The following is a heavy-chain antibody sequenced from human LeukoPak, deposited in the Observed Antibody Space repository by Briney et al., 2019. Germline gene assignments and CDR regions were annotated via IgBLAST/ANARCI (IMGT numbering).Heavy chain of an antibody. CDR2: ISSSGSTI. D-gene: IGHD3-22*01. CDR3: AREVRGYDSSGYYYASPYFDY. Sequence: GGSLRLSCAASGFTLSDYYMSWIRQAPGKGLEWVSYISSSGSTIYYADSVKGRFTISRDNAKNSLYLQMNSLRAEDTAVYYCAREVRGYDSSGYYYASPYFDYWGQGTLVTVSS. CDR1: GFTLSDYY. V-gene: IGHV3-11*01. J-gene: IGHJ4*02.